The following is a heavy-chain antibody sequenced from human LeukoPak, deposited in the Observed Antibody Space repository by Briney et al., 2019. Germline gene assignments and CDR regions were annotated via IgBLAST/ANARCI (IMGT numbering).Heavy chain of an antibody. CDR3: AREIEYSGDYFDY. V-gene: IGHV3-23*01. Sequence: HTGGSLRLSCAASGFTFSSYAMSWVRQAPGKGLEWVSAISGSGGSTYYADSVKGRFTISRDNSKNTLYLQMNSLRAEDTAVYYCAREIEYSGDYFDYWGQGTLVTVSS. CDR1: GFTFSSYA. J-gene: IGHJ4*02. D-gene: IGHD6-6*01. CDR2: ISGSGGST.